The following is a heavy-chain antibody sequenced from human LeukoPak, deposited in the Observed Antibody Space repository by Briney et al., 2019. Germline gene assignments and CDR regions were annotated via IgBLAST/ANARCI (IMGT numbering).Heavy chain of an antibody. J-gene: IGHJ4*02. D-gene: IGHD2-2*01. CDR1: GYSFGEYA. Sequence: GGSLRLSCAGSGYSFGEYAMHWVRQAPGKGLKWVSGINWKSDKIGYADSVKGRFTISRDNSKNSLYLQMDSLRVEDTALYYCAKDRYCTSSSCPIDYWGQGTMVTVSS. CDR2: INWKSDKI. V-gene: IGHV3-9*01. CDR3: AKDRYCTSSSCPIDY.